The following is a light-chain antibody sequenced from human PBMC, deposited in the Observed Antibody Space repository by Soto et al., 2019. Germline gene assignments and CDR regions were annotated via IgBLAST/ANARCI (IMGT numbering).Light chain of an antibody. CDR3: SSYGGSINSVL. J-gene: IGLJ2*01. V-gene: IGLV2-8*01. CDR1: SSDVGAYNY. Sequence: QSVLAQPPSASGSPGQSVTISCTGTSSDVGAYNYVSWYQHRPGKAPQLLIYEVSKRPSGVPYRFSGCKSGNTASLTVSGLQAEDEADYYCSSYGGSINSVLLGGGTKLTVL. CDR2: EVS.